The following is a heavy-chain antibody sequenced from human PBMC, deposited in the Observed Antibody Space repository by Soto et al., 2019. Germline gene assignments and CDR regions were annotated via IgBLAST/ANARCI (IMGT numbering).Heavy chain of an antibody. D-gene: IGHD6-13*01. V-gene: IGHV3-53*02. CDR3: ASGQQVILRYYYGLDV. CDR2: IYYDDGST. CDR1: GFTVSTNY. J-gene: IGHJ6*02. Sequence: EVQLVETGGGLIQPGGSLRLSCAVSGFTVSTNYMSWVRQAPGKGLEWVSVIYYDDGSTYYADSVKGRFSISRDSSRKTLYLQMTSLRAEDTAVYYCASGQQVILRYYYGLDVWGQGTTVTVSS.